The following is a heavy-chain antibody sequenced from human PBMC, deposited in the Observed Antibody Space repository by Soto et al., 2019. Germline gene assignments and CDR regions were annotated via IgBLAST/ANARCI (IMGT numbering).Heavy chain of an antibody. J-gene: IGHJ5*02. Sequence: EVQLEESGGGLVQPGGSLRLSCAASGFTFSSYWMSWVRQAPGRGLEGVANINEDESRKYYVDSVKGRFTISRDNAKNSLSLQMNSLRADDTAVYYCARGSGSSSSWGQGTLVTVSS. CDR2: INEDESRK. CDR3: ARGSGSSSS. D-gene: IGHD6-6*01. CDR1: GFTFSSYW. V-gene: IGHV3-7*05.